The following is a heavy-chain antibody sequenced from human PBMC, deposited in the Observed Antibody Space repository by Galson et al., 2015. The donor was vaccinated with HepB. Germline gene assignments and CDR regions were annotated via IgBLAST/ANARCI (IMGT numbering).Heavy chain of an antibody. Sequence: CAISGDSVSSNSAAWNWIRRSPSKGREWLGRAYYRSKGYNDYAVSVKSRITINPDTSKNQFSLQLNSVTPEDTAVYYCARDLGFGGDMWVMVEAFDIWGQGTMFTVSS. CDR3: ARDLGFGGDMWVMVEAFDI. D-gene: IGHD3-10*01. V-gene: IGHV6-1*01. CDR1: GDSVSSNSAA. CDR2: AYYRSKGYN. J-gene: IGHJ3*02.